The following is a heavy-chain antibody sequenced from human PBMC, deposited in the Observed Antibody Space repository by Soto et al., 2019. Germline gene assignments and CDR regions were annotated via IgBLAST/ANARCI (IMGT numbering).Heavy chain of an antibody. D-gene: IGHD4-17*01. J-gene: IGHJ5*02. Sequence: GASVKVSCKASGYTFTNYGFSWVRQAPGQRLEWMGWISPYNGNTNYAQKLQGRLTMTTDTSTSTAYMELRSLTSDDTAMYFCARDPHTYGDYGNNWFDPWGQGTLVTVSS. CDR3: ARDPHTYGDYGNNWFDP. CDR1: GYTFTNYG. CDR2: ISPYNGNT. V-gene: IGHV1-18*01.